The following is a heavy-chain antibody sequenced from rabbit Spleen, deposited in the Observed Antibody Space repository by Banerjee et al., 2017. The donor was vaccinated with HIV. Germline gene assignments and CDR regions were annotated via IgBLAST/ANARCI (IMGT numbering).Heavy chain of an antibody. CDR3: SRDASGSEGINL. J-gene: IGHJ3*01. D-gene: IGHD4-2*01. V-gene: IGHV1S45*01. CDR1: GFAFTDKDV. CDR2: INSGSSGFT. Sequence: QEQLEESGGGRVKPEGSLTLTCTASGFAFTDKDVMCWVRQAPGKGLVWIVCINSGSSGFTYFANWAKGRFTISKTSSSTVTLQMTSLAAADTSSYFCSRDASGSEGINLWGQGTLVTVS.